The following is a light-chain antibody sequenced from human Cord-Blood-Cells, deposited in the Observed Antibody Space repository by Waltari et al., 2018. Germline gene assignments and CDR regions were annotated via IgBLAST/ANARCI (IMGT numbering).Light chain of an antibody. CDR2: GAS. Sequence: EIVLTQSPGTLSLSPGERATLSCRAIQSVSSSYVAWYQQKPGQAPRLLIYGASSRATCIPDRFSGSGSGTDFTLTISRLEPEDFAVYYCQQYGSSPWTFGQGTKVEIK. CDR3: QQYGSSPWT. J-gene: IGKJ1*01. CDR1: QSVSSSY. V-gene: IGKV3-20*01.